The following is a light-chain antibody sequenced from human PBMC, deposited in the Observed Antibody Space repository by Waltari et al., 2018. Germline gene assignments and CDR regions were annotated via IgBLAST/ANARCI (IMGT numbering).Light chain of an antibody. V-gene: IGKV3-20*01. CDR3: HQYGSPPRT. J-gene: IGKJ1*01. Sequence: ENVLTQSPGTLSLSPGERVSLSCRASETVNNNYLAWYQQKPGQAHRLLIYDVFKRATGIPDRFSGSGSGTDFTLTISRLEPEDFAVYYCHQYGSPPRTFGQGTKLEIK. CDR2: DVF. CDR1: ETVNNNY.